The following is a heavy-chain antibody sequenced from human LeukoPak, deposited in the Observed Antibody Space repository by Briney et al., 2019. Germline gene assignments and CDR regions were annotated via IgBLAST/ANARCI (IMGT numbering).Heavy chain of an antibody. CDR2: ISTSSNYI. D-gene: IGHD5-24*01. Sequence: GGSLRLSCAASGFTFTSYNMNWVRQAPGKGLEWVSSISTSSNYIYYSDSVKGRFTISRDNAKNSLYQQMNSLGAEDTAVYYCARGLKLDPWGQGTLVTVSS. CDR1: GFTFTSYN. J-gene: IGHJ5*02. V-gene: IGHV3-21*01. CDR3: ARGLKLDP.